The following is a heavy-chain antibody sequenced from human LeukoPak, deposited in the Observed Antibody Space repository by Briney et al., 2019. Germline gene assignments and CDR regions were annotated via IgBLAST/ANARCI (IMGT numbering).Heavy chain of an antibody. J-gene: IGHJ3*02. V-gene: IGHV3-43*02. Sequence: PGGSLRLSCVASGFTFDEYAMHWVRQAPGKGLEWVSVISGDGDTTYYADSLKGRFTISRDNSKNSLYLQFDSLRTEDTALYFCARDMAPQRSPYDAFDIWGQGTRVTVSS. D-gene: IGHD2-2*01. CDR3: ARDMAPQRSPYDAFDI. CDR2: ISGDGDTT. CDR1: GFTFDEYA.